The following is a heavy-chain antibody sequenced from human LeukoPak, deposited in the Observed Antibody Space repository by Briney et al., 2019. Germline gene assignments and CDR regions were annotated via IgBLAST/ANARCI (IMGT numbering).Heavy chain of an antibody. V-gene: IGHV4-34*01. J-gene: IGHJ4*02. CDR2: INHSGST. CDR1: GGSFSGYY. CDR3: ARLRASGYYGSGSYLVFDY. Sequence: SETLSLTCAVYGGSFSGYYWSWIRQPPGKGLEWIGEINHSGSTNYNPSLKSRVTISVDTSKNQFSLKLSSVTAADTAVYYCARLRASGYYGSGSYLVFDYWGQGTLVTVSS. D-gene: IGHD3-10*01.